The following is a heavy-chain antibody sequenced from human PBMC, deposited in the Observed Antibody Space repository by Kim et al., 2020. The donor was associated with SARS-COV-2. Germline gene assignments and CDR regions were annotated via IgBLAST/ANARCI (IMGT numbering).Heavy chain of an antibody. Sequence: GGSLRLSCAASGFIFSSYSMNWVRQVPGKGLECISYISFTSSTIYYADSVNGRFTISRDNAKKSLYLQMDSLRDEDTAVYYCASDVSGWETYPKRGEYWGEKTPVTASS. CDR1: GFIFSSYS. CDR2: ISFTSSTI. J-gene: IGHJ4*02. D-gene: IGHD6-19*01. V-gene: IGHV3-48*02. CDR3: ASDVSGWETYPKRGEY.